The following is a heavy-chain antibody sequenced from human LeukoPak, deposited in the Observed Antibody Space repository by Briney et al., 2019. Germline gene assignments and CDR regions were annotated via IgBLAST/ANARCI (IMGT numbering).Heavy chain of an antibody. J-gene: IGHJ5*02. D-gene: IGHD3-3*01. V-gene: IGHV1-2*02. Sequence: ASVKASCKASGYTFTGYYMHWGRQAPGQGLEWMGWINPNSGGANYAQKFQGRVTMTRDTSISTAYMELSRLRYDDTAVYYCARGPQPWSGPYNWFDPWGQGTLVTVSS. CDR3: ARGPQPWSGPYNWFDP. CDR1: GYTFTGYY. CDR2: INPNSGGA.